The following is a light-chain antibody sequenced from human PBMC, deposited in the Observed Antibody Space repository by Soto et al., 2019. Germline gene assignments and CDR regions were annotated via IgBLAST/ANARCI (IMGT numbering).Light chain of an antibody. J-gene: IGKJ1*01. CDR1: QNIGSN. CDR2: GAT. V-gene: IGKV3-15*01. CDR3: QQYGTSPRGT. Sequence: EIVMTQSPATLSVSPGERATVSCRASQNIGSNLAWYQQKPGQAPRLLMYGATTRATGIPGRFSGSGSATEFTLTISRLEPEDFAVYYCQQYGTSPRGTFGQGTKVEIK.